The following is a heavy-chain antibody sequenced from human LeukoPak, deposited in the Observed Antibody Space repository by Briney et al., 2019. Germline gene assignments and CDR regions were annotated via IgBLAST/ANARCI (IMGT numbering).Heavy chain of an antibody. D-gene: IGHD3-3*01. CDR1: GGSISSYY. CDR2: IYYSGST. Sequence: PSETLSLTCTVPGGSISSYYWSWIRQPPGKGLEWIGYIYYSGSTNYNPSLKSRVTISVDTSKNQFSLKLSSVTAADTAVYYCARGSYDFWSGLTTAHFDYWGQGTLVTVSS. J-gene: IGHJ4*02. CDR3: ARGSYDFWSGLTTAHFDY. V-gene: IGHV4-59*01.